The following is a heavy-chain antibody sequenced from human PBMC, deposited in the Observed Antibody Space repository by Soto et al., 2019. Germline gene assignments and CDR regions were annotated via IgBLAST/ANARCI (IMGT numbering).Heavy chain of an antibody. CDR2: ISYDGSNK. J-gene: IGHJ4*02. D-gene: IGHD3-22*01. CDR1: GFTFSSYG. Sequence: QVQLVESGGGVVQPGRSLRLSCAASGFTFSSYGMHWVRQAPGKGLEWVAVISYDGSNKYYADSVKGRFTISRDNSKNTLYLQMNSLRAEDTAVYYCAKDRWLLPDYWGRGTLVTVSS. CDR3: AKDRWLLPDY. V-gene: IGHV3-30*18.